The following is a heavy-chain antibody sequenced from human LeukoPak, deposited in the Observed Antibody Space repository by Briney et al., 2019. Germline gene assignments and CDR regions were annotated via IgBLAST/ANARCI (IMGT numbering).Heavy chain of an antibody. V-gene: IGHV3-74*01. CDR1: GFTFSSYW. J-gene: IGHJ4*02. CDR2: INTDGSTT. Sequence: GGSLRLSCAASGFTFSSYWMHWVRQAPGKGLVWVSHINTDGSTTIYADSAKGRFTISRDNAKNTLYLQMNGLRAEDTAVYYCARPRAYDTRDFDYWGQGALVTVSS. D-gene: IGHD3-22*01. CDR3: ARPRAYDTRDFDY.